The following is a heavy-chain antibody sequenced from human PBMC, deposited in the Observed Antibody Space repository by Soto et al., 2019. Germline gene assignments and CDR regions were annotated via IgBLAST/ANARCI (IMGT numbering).Heavy chain of an antibody. V-gene: IGHV3-23*01. J-gene: IGHJ4*02. CDR2: ISGSGGST. CDR3: AGVLEWLLG. Sequence: GESLKISCAASGFTFSSYAMSWVRQAPGKGLEWVSAISGSGGSTYYADSVKGRFTISRDNSKNTLYLQMNSLRAEDTAVYYCAGVLEWLLGWGQGTLVTVSS. D-gene: IGHD3-3*01. CDR1: GFTFSSYA.